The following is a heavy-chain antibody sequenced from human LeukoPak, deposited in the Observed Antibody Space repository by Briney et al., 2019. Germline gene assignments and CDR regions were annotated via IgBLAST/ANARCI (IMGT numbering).Heavy chain of an antibody. CDR2: ISSSGSTI. D-gene: IGHD3-3*01. CDR1: GFTFSDYY. Sequence: PGGSLRLACAASGFTFSDYYMSWIRQAPGKGVEWVSYISSSGSTIYYANSVKGRFTISRDNAKNSLYLQMNSLRAEDTAVYYCARDFTIFGVVIYDYWGQGTLVTVSS. J-gene: IGHJ4*02. CDR3: ARDFTIFGVVIYDY. V-gene: IGHV3-11*04.